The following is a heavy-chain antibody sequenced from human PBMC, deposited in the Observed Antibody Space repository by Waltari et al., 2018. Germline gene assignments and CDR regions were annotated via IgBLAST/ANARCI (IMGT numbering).Heavy chain of an antibody. V-gene: IGHV4-34*01. Sequence: QVQLQQWGAGLLKPSETLSLTCAVYGGSFSGYYWSWIRQPPGKGLEWIGEINHSGSTNYNPSLKSRVTISVDTSKNQFSLKLSSVTAADTAVYYCARENYDSSGDAFDIWGQGTMVTVSS. CDR2: INHSGST. J-gene: IGHJ3*02. CDR1: GGSFSGYY. CDR3: ARENYDSSGDAFDI. D-gene: IGHD3-22*01.